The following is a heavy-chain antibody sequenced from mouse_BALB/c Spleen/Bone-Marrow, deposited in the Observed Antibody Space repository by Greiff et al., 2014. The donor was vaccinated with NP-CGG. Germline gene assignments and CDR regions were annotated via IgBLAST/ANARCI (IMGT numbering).Heavy chain of an antibody. D-gene: IGHD2-1*01. CDR1: GYTFTSYW. Sequence: QVQLQQSGAELAKPGASVKMSCKASGYTFTSYWMHWVKQRPGQGLEWIGYINPSTGYTEYNQKFKDKATLTADKSSSTAYMQLSSLTSEDSSVYYCERYGNYVFAYWGQGTLVTVSA. V-gene: IGHV1-7*01. CDR2: INPSTGYT. CDR3: ERYGNYVFAY. J-gene: IGHJ3*01.